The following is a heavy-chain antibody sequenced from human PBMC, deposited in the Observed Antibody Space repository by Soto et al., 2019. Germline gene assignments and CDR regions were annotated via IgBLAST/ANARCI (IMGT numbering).Heavy chain of an antibody. V-gene: IGHV3-23*01. CDR3: AKNQGVELVPLATVDWFDP. CDR1: GFIFWSFG. J-gene: IGHJ5*02. CDR2: ISGSGFKK. D-gene: IGHD1-26*01. Sequence: HPGGSLRLSCAASGFIFWSFGMSWVRQAPGKGLEWISSISGSGFKKYYADSVKGRFTISRDNSKSTVYLELNNLSAEDTAVYHCAKNQGVELVPLATVDWFDPWGQGSVVTV.